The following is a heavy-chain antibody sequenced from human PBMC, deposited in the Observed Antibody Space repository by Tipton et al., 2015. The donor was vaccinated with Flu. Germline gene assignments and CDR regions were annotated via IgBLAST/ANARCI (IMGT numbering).Heavy chain of an antibody. CDR3: ARVTGAYDYSDY. D-gene: IGHD5-12*01. CDR2: IKEDGSQK. CDR1: GFTFSRYW. V-gene: IGHV3-7*01. Sequence: GSLRLSCAASGFTFSRYWMSWVRQAPGKGLEWVANIKEDGSQKYYVDSVKGRFTISRDNAKNSAYLQMNSLRAEDTAVYYCARVTGAYDYSDYWGQGTLATVSS. J-gene: IGHJ4*02.